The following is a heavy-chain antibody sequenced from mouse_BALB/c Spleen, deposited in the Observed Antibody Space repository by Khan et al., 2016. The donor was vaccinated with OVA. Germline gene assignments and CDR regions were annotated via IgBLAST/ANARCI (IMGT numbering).Heavy chain of an antibody. CDR1: GFSLTSYG. CDR2: IWSDGST. CDR3: ARHAFSYYGTAMDY. D-gene: IGHD1-1*01. Sequence: QVQLKESGPGLVAPSQSLSITCTISGFSLTSYGVHWVSQPPGKGLEWLVMIWSDGSTTYNSALKSRLSISKDNSKSQVVLKMNSLQTDDTAMYYCARHAFSYYGTAMDYWGQGTSVTVSS. J-gene: IGHJ4*01. V-gene: IGHV2-6-1*01.